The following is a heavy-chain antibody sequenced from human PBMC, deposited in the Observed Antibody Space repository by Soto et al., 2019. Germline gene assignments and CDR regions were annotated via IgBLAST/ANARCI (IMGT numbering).Heavy chain of an antibody. Sequence: SGPTLVNPTQTLTLTCTFSGFSLTTSGVGVGWIRQPPGKALEWLALIYWDDDKRYSPSLKSRLTITKDTSKNQVVVTMTNMDPVDTATYYCARTLATDFFEYWGQGTLVTVSS. J-gene: IGHJ4*02. CDR1: GFSLTTSGVG. D-gene: IGHD2-21*01. V-gene: IGHV2-5*02. CDR3: ARTLATDFFEY. CDR2: IYWDDDK.